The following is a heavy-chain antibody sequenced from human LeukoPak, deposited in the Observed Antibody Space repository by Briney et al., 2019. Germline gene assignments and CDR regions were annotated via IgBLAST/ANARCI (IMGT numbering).Heavy chain of an antibody. CDR1: GGSISSGSYY. D-gene: IGHD3-22*01. V-gene: IGHV4-61*02. CDR3: ARDPVVGRFAFDI. CDR2: IYTSGST. Sequence: PSETLSLTCTVSGGSISSGSYYWSWIRQPAGKGLEWIGRIYTSGSTNYNSSLKSRVTISVDTSKNQFSLKLSSVTAADTAVYYCARDPVVGRFAFDIWGQGTMVTVSS. J-gene: IGHJ3*02.